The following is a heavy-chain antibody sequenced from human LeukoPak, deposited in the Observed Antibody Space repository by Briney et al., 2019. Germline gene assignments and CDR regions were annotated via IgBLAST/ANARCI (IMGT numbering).Heavy chain of an antibody. J-gene: IGHJ6*03. Sequence: SETLSLTCTVSGGSISSSSYYWGWIRQTPGKGLEWIGSIYYSGSTYYNPSLKSRVTISVDTSKNQFSLKLSSVTAADTAVYYCARHLGGSYYYYYMDVWGKGTTVTISS. D-gene: IGHD3-16*01. V-gene: IGHV4-39*01. CDR1: GGSISSSSYY. CDR3: ARHLGGSYYYYYMDV. CDR2: IYYSGST.